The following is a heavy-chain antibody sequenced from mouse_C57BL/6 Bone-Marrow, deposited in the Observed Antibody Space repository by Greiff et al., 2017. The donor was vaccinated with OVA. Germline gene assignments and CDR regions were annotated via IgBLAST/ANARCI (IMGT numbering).Heavy chain of an antibody. V-gene: IGHV1-4*01. Sequence: VMLVESGAELARPGASVKMSCKASGYTFTSYTMHWVKRRPGQGLEWIGYINPSSGYTKYNQKFKDKATLTADKSSSTAYMQLSSLTSEDSAVYYCAREVDYYVWGQGTSVTVSS. J-gene: IGHJ4*01. CDR1: GYTFTSYT. D-gene: IGHD1-1*01. CDR2: INPSSGYT. CDR3: AREVDYYV.